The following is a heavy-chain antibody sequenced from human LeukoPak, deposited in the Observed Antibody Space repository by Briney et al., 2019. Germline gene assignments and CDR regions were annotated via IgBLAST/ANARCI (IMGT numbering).Heavy chain of an antibody. V-gene: IGHV1-24*01. D-gene: IGHD6-19*01. CDR1: GYTLTELS. CDR3: ATVSIIAVAGTPFDY. J-gene: IGHJ4*02. CDR2: FDSEDGET. Sequence: VASVKVSCKVSGYTLTELSMHWVRQAPGKGLEWMGGFDSEDGETIYAQKFQGRVTMTEDTSTDTAYMELSSLRSEDTAVYYCATVSIIAVAGTPFDYWGQGTLVTVSS.